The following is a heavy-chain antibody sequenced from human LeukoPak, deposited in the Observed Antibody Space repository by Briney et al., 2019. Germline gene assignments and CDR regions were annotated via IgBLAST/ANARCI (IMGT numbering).Heavy chain of an antibody. CDR3: ARDPGFWYYGSGSYYPFDY. CDR2: ISAYNGNT. V-gene: IGHV1-18*01. D-gene: IGHD3-10*01. CDR1: GYTFTSYG. J-gene: IGHJ4*02. Sequence: ASVKVSCKASGYTFTSYGISWARQAPGQGLEWMGWISAYNGNTNYAQKLQGRVTMTTDTSTSTAYMELRSLRSDDTAVYYCARDPGFWYYGSGSYYPFDYWGQGTLVTVSS.